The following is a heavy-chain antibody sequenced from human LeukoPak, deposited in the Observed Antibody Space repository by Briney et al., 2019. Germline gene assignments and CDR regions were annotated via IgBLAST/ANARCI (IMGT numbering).Heavy chain of an antibody. CDR1: GGTFSSYA. J-gene: IGHJ6*02. CDR2: IIPILGIA. CDR3: ARDSDIVAAWGSGGMDV. D-gene: IGHD5-12*01. Sequence: SVKVSCKASGGTFSSYAISWVRQAPGQGLEWMGRIIPILGIANYAQKFQGRVTVTADKSTTTAYMELNSLTSEDTAVYYCARDSDIVAAWGSGGMDVWGQGTTVTVSS. V-gene: IGHV1-69*04.